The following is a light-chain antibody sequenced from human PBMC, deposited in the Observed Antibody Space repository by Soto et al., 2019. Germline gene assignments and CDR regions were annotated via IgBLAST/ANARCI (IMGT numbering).Light chain of an antibody. J-gene: IGLJ1*01. V-gene: IGLV2-14*01. CDR3: ISYTSSSTLFV. CDR1: SSDVGGFAY. CDR2: EVS. Sequence: QSALTQPASVSGSPGQSITISCTGTSSDVGGFAYVSWYQQHPGKAPKLMISEVSSRPSGVSNRFSGSRSGNTASLTISGLQAEDEADYYCISYTSSSTLFVFGTGTKVTAL.